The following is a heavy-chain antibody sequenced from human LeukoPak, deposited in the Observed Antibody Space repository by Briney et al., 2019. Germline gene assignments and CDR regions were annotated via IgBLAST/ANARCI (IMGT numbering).Heavy chain of an antibody. CDR2: INQDGSKE. J-gene: IGHJ5*02. V-gene: IGHV3-7*01. D-gene: IGHD2-2*01. CDR3: ARDCSSTSCYRGGFDP. CDR1: GFIFSNYW. Sequence: PGGSLRLSCTASGFIFSNYWMTWVRQAPGKGLEWVAQINQDGSKEYYIDSVKARFSISRDNAKNSLYLQMNSLRAEDTAVYYCARDCSSTSCYRGGFDPWGQGTLVTVSS.